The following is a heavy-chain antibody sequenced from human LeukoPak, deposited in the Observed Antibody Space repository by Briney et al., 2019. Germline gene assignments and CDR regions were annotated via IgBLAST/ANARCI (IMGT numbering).Heavy chain of an antibody. CDR1: GFSVTANY. CDR3: VRSHWDTAVRFDY. D-gene: IGHD5-18*01. CDR2: IYRAGNT. V-gene: IGHV3-66*01. J-gene: IGHJ4*02. Sequence: QPGGSLRLSCGASGFSVTANYMNWVRQAPGKGLEWVSVIYRAGNTYYADSVKGRFTISRDNSKNTLYLQMNSLRAEDTAVYYCVRSHWDTAVRFDYWGQGTLVTVSS.